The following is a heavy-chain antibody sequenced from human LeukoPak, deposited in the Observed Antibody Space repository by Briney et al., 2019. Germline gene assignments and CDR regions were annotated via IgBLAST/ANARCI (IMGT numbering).Heavy chain of an antibody. CDR1: GFTFSIYG. CDR3: ATDDRDYYYYYMDV. D-gene: IGHD3-10*01. CDR2: ISSTGGDI. J-gene: IGHJ6*03. V-gene: IGHV3-21*01. Sequence: GSLRLSCAASGFTFSIYGMNWVRQAPGKGLEWVSSISSTGGDIYYADSVRGRFTISRDNAKNSLYLQLNRLRAEDTAVYFCATDDRDYYYYYMDVWGKGTTLTVSS.